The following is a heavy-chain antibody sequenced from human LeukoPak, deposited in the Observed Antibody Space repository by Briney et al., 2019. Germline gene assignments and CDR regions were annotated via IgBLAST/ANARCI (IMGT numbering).Heavy chain of an antibody. J-gene: IGHJ4*02. D-gene: IGHD3-10*01. CDR3: GRTMTYGSGRSYISFDY. Sequence: PGGSLRLSCAASGFTFSSYEMNWVRQAPGVGLECVSYISSGGNNIYYADSVKGRFTISRDNAKNSLYLQMNSLRAEDTAVYYCGRTMTYGSGRSYISFDYWGQGTLVAVSS. V-gene: IGHV3-48*03. CDR2: ISSGGNNI. CDR1: GFTFSSYE.